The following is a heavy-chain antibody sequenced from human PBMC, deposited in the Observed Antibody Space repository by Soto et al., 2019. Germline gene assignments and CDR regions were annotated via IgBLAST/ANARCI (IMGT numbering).Heavy chain of an antibody. CDR3: ARESSEYCSSTSCYVHYYMDV. V-gene: IGHV3-66*01. D-gene: IGHD2-2*01. CDR1: GFTVSSNY. CDR2: IYSGGST. J-gene: IGHJ6*03. Sequence: GGSLRLSCAASGFTVSSNYMSWVRQAPGKGLEWVSVIYSGGSTYYADSVKGRFTISRDNSKNTLYLQMNSLRAEDTAVYYCARESSEYCSSTSCYVHYYMDVWGKGTTVTVSS.